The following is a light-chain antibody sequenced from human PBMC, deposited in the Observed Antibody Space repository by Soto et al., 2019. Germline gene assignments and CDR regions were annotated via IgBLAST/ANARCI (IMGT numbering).Light chain of an antibody. J-gene: IGKJ4*01. CDR1: QGISSA. Sequence: ATQLTQSPSSLSASVGDRVTITCRASQGISSALAWYQQRPGKAPNLLIYDASNLESGVPSRISGGGSGTDFTLTISSLKPEDFATYFCQQFNNYPLTFGGGTKVEIK. CDR2: DAS. CDR3: QQFNNYPLT. V-gene: IGKV1D-13*01.